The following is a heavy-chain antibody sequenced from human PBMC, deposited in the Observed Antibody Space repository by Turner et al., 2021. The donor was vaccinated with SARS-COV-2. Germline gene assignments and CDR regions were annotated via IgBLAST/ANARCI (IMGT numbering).Heavy chain of an antibody. CDR3: ASRAANVNTWRYWDY. CDR1: GLTFSSYW. Sequence: EVQLVESGGGLVQPGGSLRLSCAAPGLTFSSYWMTWVRQAPGKGVEWVANIKEDGSEKHYVESMKGRFTISRYNAKNSLYLEMNSLRAEDTALYYCASRAANVNTWRYWDYWGQGTLVTVSS. J-gene: IGHJ4*02. D-gene: IGHD2-15*01. V-gene: IGHV3-7*01. CDR2: IKEDGSEK.